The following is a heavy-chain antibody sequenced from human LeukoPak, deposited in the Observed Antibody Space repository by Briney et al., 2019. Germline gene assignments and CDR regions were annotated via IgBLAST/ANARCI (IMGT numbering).Heavy chain of an antibody. Sequence: SETLSLTCTVSAGSISGYYWSWIRQPPGKGLEWIGEINHSGSTNYNPSLKSRVTISVDTSKNQFSLKLSSVTAADTAVYYCAHSVVTSAFDYWGQGTLVTVSS. D-gene: IGHD2-21*02. J-gene: IGHJ4*02. CDR3: AHSVVTSAFDY. V-gene: IGHV4-34*01. CDR1: AGSISGYY. CDR2: INHSGST.